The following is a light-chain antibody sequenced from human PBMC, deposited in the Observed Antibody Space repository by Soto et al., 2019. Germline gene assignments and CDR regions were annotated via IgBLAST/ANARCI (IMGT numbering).Light chain of an antibody. V-gene: IGLV2-14*01. CDR1: SSDVGGYNH. CDR3: KSFTACFTYV. CDR2: DVS. Sequence: QSALTQPASVSGSPGQSITISCTGTSSDVGGYNHVSWYQQHPGKAPKLMIYDVSSRPSGVSNRFSGSKSGNTASLTISGLQAEDEADYYCKSFTACFTYVFGTGTKVTVL. J-gene: IGLJ1*01.